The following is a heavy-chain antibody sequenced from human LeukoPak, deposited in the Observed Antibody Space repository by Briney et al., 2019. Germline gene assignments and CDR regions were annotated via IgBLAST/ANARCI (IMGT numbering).Heavy chain of an antibody. V-gene: IGHV1-18*04. CDR3: ARVVPGPERLNYYYYGMDV. CDR1: GYTFTSYG. CDR2: ISAYNGNT. D-gene: IGHD2-2*01. Sequence: GASVKVSCKASGYTFTSYGISWVRQAPGQGLEWMGWISAYNGNTNYAQKLQGRVTMTTDTYTSTAYMELRSLRSDDTAVYYCARVVPGPERLNYYYYGMDVRDKGTTVTVSS. J-gene: IGHJ6*04.